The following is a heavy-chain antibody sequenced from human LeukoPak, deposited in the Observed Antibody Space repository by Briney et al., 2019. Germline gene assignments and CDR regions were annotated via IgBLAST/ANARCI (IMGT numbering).Heavy chain of an antibody. J-gene: IGHJ4*02. V-gene: IGHV3-49*04. CDR1: GFTVNNNY. D-gene: IGHD6-19*01. Sequence: GGSLRLSCAASGFTVNNNYMNWVRQAPGKGLEWVGFITSEAYGGTTEYAASVKGRFTISRDDSKSIAYLQMNSLKTEDTAVYYCTRDFQWTFDYWGQGTLVTVSS. CDR2: ITSEAYGGTT. CDR3: TRDFQWTFDY.